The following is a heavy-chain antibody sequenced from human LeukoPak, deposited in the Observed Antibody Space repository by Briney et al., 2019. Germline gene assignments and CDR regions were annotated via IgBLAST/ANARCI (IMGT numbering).Heavy chain of an antibody. J-gene: IGHJ5*02. CDR1: GFTFSSYW. D-gene: IGHD2-2*01. CDR3: ARGRRVPAAMGNWFDP. V-gene: IGHV3-7*01. CDR2: IKQDGSEK. Sequence: PGGSLRPSCAASGFTFSSYWMSWVRQAPGKGLEWVANIKQDGSEKYLVDSVKGRFTISRDNAKNSLYLQMNSLRGEDTAVYYCARGRRVPAAMGNWFDPWGQGTLVTVSS.